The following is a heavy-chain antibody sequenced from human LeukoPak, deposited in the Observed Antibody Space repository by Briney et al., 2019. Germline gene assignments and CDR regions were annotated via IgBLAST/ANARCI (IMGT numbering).Heavy chain of an antibody. Sequence: PSGTLSLTCGVSGVSISSGTWWTWVRQPPGKGLEWIGEIYHTGRTNQNPSLQSRVTMSVDTSKNQFSLKLSSVTAADTAVYYCARGYYDSSGYYDYWGQGTLVTVSS. D-gene: IGHD3-22*01. CDR2: IYHTGRT. CDR1: GVSISSGTW. CDR3: ARGYYDSSGYYDY. J-gene: IGHJ4*02. V-gene: IGHV4-4*02.